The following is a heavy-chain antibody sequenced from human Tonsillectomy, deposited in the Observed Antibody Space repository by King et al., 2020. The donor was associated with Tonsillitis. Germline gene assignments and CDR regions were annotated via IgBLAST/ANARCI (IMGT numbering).Heavy chain of an antibody. CDR2: ISSRSTYT. V-gene: IGHV3-11*05. CDR1: GLTFSDYY. D-gene: IGHD2-2*01. J-gene: IGHJ3*02. Sequence: VQLVESGGGLVKPGGSLRLSCAASGLTFSDYYMSWIRQAPGKGLEWVSYISSRSTYTNYADAVKGRFTTYRDNDKNSVYLQMNSLRADDTAVYYCATSGGYCSSTSCYLGAFDIWGQGTMVTVSS. CDR3: ATSGGYCSSTSCYLGAFDI.